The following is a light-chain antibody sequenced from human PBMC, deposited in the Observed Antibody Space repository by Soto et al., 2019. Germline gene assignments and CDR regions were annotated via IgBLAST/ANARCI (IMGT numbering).Light chain of an antibody. Sequence: EIVLTQSPGTLSLSPGERATLSCRASQSVTSNYLAWYQHKPGRAPRLLIYDASSRATGIPDRFSGSGSATDFTLTISRLEPKDFAVYYCQQYGTSPPLTFGGGTKVEI. CDR1: QSVTSNY. CDR2: DAS. V-gene: IGKV3-20*01. CDR3: QQYGTSPPLT. J-gene: IGKJ4*01.